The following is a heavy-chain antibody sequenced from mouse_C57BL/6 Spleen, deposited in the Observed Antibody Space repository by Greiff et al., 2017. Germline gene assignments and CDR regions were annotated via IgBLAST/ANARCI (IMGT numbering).Heavy chain of an antibody. CDR1: GYAFSSSW. D-gene: IGHD2-3*01. CDR3: ARNGLLRSSYAMDY. CDR2: IYPGDGDT. J-gene: IGHJ4*01. Sequence: QVQLQQSGPELVKPGASVKISCKASGYAFSSSWMNWVKQRPGKGLEWIGRIYPGDGDTNYNGKFKGKATLTADKSSSTAYMQLSSLTSEDSAVYFCARNGLLRSSYAMDYWGQGTSVTVSS. V-gene: IGHV1-82*01.